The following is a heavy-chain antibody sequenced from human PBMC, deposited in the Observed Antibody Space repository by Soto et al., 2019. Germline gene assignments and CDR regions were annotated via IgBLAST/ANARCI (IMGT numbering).Heavy chain of an antibody. V-gene: IGHV1-69*06. CDR2: IIPIFGTA. J-gene: IGHJ6*02. Sequence: SVKVSCKASGGTFSSYAISWVRQAPGQGLEWMGGIIPIFGTANYAQKFKGRVTITADKSTSTAYMELRSLRSEDTAVYYCARDAGNYYYGMDVWGQGTTVTVSS. CDR3: ARDAGNYYYGMDV. CDR1: GGTFSSYA.